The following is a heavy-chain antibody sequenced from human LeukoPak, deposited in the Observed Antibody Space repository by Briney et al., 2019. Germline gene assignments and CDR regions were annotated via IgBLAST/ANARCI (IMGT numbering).Heavy chain of an antibody. D-gene: IGHD6-19*01. CDR1: GFTFNTYS. Sequence: PGGSLRLSCAASGFTFNTYSVNWVRQAPGKGLEWASSITSSSSYIYYADSVKGRFTISRDNAKNSLYLQMNSLRAEDTAVYYCARGLLMRWLGDYWGQGTLVTVSS. CDR3: ARGLLMRWLGDY. CDR2: ITSSSSYI. V-gene: IGHV3-21*01. J-gene: IGHJ4*02.